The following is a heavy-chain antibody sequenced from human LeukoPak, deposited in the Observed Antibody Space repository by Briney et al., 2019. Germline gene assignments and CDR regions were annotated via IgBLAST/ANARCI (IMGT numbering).Heavy chain of an antibody. CDR3: ARFSGSDIYAFDI. CDR2: IYPGDSDT. CDR1: GYKFVSYW. D-gene: IGHD3-10*01. Sequence: GESLKISCQISGYKFVSYWIGWVRQMPGKGLEWMGIIYPGDSDTRYSLSFQGQVTISADKSISTAYLQWSSLKASDTAMYYCARFSGSDIYAFDIWGQGTMVTVSS. J-gene: IGHJ3*02. V-gene: IGHV5-51*01.